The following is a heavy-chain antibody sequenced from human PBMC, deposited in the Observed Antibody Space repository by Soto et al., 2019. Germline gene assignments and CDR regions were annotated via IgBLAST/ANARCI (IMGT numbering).Heavy chain of an antibody. D-gene: IGHD3-9*01. CDR2: IKPDGSQK. CDR1: GFTFSMSS. J-gene: IGHJ3*01. V-gene: IGHV3-7*04. Sequence: PLVESGGGLVQPGGSLRLTCAASGFTFSMSSMTWVRQAPGKGLEWVANIKPDGSQKNYMDSVKGRFTISRDNANYSLFLELNSLRADDTAIYYCARDPYSGYFGAFDVWGQGTVVSVSS. CDR3: ARDPYSGYFGAFDV.